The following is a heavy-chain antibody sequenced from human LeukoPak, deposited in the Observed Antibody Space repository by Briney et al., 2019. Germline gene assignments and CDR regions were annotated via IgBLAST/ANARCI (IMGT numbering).Heavy chain of an antibody. J-gene: IGHJ4*02. CDR3: ARVGGH. CDR1: GLTVSKNY. Sequence: GGSLRLSCAASGLTVSKNYMSWVRQAPGKGLESVSVIYSGGSTYYADSVRGRFTISRDDSKNTLYLQMNSLRVEDTAVYYCARVGGHWGQGTLVTVSS. D-gene: IGHD3-10*01. CDR2: IYSGGST. V-gene: IGHV3-53*01.